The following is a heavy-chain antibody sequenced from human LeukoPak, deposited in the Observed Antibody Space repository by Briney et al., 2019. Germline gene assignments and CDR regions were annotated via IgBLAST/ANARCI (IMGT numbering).Heavy chain of an antibody. CDR3: ARRGGSSGWGDFDY. CDR2: ISGSGGDT. V-gene: IGHV3-23*01. Sequence: PGGSLRLSCAASGFTLTHYAVNWVRQAPGKGLEWVSTISGSGGDTVYADSVRGRITISRDNSKNTLYLQMDSLRAEDTARYYCARRGGSSGWGDFDYWGQATLVTVSS. D-gene: IGHD6-19*01. J-gene: IGHJ4*02. CDR1: GFTLTHYA.